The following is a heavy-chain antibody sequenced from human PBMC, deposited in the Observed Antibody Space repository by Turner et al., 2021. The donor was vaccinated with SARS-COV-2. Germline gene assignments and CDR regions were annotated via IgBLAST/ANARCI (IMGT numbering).Heavy chain of an antibody. J-gene: IGHJ4*02. D-gene: IGHD5-18*01. CDR3: ARVGSYGRRDVDY. CDR1: GFTVSSNY. V-gene: IGHV3-53*01. CDR2: IYSGGST. Sequence: EVQLVESGGGLLQPGGSLRLSCAASGFTVSSNYMSWVRQAPGKGLEWVSVIYSGGSTYYADSVKGRLTISRDNSKNTLYLQMNSLRAEDTAVYYCARVGSYGRRDVDYWGQGTLVTVSS.